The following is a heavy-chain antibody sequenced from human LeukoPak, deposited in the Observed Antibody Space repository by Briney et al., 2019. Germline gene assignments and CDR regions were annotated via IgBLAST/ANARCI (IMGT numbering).Heavy chain of an antibody. CDR2: IYYSGST. V-gene: IGHV4-59*08. J-gene: IGHJ6*02. Sequence: PSETLSLTCTVSGGSISSYYWSWIRQPPGKGLEWIGYIYYSGSTNYNPSLKSRVTISVDTSKNQFSLKLSSVTAADTAVYYCARHLTPYCSGGSCPYYYYYGMDVWGQGTTVTVSS. CDR3: ARHLTPYCSGGSCPYYYYYGMDV. D-gene: IGHD2-15*01. CDR1: GGSISSYY.